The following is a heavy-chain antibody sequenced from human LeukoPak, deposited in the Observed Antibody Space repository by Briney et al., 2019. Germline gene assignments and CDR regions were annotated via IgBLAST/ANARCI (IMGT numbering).Heavy chain of an antibody. V-gene: IGHV4-61*10. J-gene: IGHJ6*03. CDR1: GGSISSGSYY. CDR3: ARASSSSSALYYYYYYMDV. D-gene: IGHD6-6*01. CDR2: IYYSGST. Sequence: PSETLSLTCTVSGGSISSGSYYWSWIRQPAGKGLEWFGYIYYSGSTNYNPSLKSRVTISVDTSKNQFSLKLSSVTAADTAVYYCARASSSSSALYYYYYYMDVWGKGTTVTVSS.